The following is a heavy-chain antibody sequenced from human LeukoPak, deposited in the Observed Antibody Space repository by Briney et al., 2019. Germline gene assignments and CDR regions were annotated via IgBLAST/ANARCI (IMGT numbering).Heavy chain of an antibody. CDR2: VYYTGNT. CDR1: GGSINHYY. D-gene: IGHD1-20*01. J-gene: IGHJ4*02. CDR3: ARAGGITGIDY. V-gene: IGHV4-59*12. Sequence: SETLSLTCNVSGGSINHYYWTWIRQPPGEGLEGVGYVYYTGNTNYTPPLDSRATISLDTTKHQASLKLTSMTAADTAVYYCARAGGITGIDYWGQGTLVAVSS.